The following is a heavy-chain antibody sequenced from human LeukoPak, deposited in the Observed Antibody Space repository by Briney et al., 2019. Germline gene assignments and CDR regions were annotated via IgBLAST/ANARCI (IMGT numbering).Heavy chain of an antibody. J-gene: IGHJ6*03. V-gene: IGHV3-23*01. D-gene: IGHD3-10*01. CDR3: AKDRQGFGFGEQLDYYYMDV. Sequence: GGSLRLSCVASEFTFSGYAMSWVRQVPRKGLEWVSVISGSGGITYYAYSVKGRFTISRDNSKNTLYLQINSLRAEDTAVYYCAKDRQGFGFGEQLDYYYMDVWGKGTTVTVSS. CDR1: EFTFSGYA. CDR2: ISGSGGIT.